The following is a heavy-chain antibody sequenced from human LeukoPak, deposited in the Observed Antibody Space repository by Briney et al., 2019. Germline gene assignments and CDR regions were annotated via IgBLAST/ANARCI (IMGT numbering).Heavy chain of an antibody. V-gene: IGHV3-30-3*01. CDR2: ISYDGSNK. D-gene: IGHD4-17*01. Sequence: PGRSLRLSCAASGFTFSSYAMHWVRQAPGKGLEWVAVISYDGSNKYYADSVKGRFTISRDNSKNTLYLQMNSLRAEDTAVYYYAKVRSGDYGDYSLDYWGQGTLVTVSS. J-gene: IGHJ4*02. CDR1: GFTFSSYA. CDR3: AKVRSGDYGDYSLDY.